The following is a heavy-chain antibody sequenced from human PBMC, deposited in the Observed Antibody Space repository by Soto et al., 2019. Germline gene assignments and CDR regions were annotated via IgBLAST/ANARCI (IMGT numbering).Heavy chain of an antibody. V-gene: IGHV1-18*03. D-gene: IGHD2-2*01. Sequence: GASVKVSCKASGYTFTSYGISWVRQAPGQGLQWMGWISAYNGNTNYAQKLQGRVTMTTDTSTSTAYMELRSLRAEDMALYYCAREGYCSSTSCYSFDYWGQGTLVTVSS. J-gene: IGHJ4*02. CDR1: GYTFTSYG. CDR2: ISAYNGNT. CDR3: AREGYCSSTSCYSFDY.